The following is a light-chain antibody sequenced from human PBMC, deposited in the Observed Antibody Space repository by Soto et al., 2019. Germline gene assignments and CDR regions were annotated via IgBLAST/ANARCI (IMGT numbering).Light chain of an antibody. CDR2: EGT. J-gene: IGLJ1*01. CDR1: SSGVGTYNL. CDR3: CSYAASSTPYV. V-gene: IGLV2-23*01. Sequence: QSALTQPASVSGSPGQSITISCTGTSSGVGTYNLVSWYQQHPDKAPKLMIYEGTKRPSGVSNRFSGSKSGNTASLTISGLQAEDEADYYCCSYAASSTPYVFGTGTKVTVL.